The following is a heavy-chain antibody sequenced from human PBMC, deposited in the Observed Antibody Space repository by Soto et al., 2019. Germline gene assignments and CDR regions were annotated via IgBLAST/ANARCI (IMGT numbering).Heavy chain of an antibody. V-gene: IGHV3-7*03. CDR1: GFTFSNYW. D-gene: IGHD3-16*01. CDR3: GRDLRSFGTDV. Sequence: EVQVVESGGGVVQPGGSLRLSCAASGFTFSNYWMTWVRQAAGKGLEWVANINQDGSENYYVESVRGRFTISRDNAQKSLSLEMNSLRAEDTAIYYCGRDLRSFGTDVWGQGTTVIVSS. J-gene: IGHJ6*02. CDR2: INQDGSEN.